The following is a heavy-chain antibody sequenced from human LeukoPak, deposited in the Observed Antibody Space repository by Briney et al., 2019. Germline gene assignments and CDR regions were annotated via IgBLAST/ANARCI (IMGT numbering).Heavy chain of an antibody. CDR1: GGSISSSNW. J-gene: IGHJ4*01. CDR2: IYHSGST. D-gene: IGHD1-14*01. Sequence: SETLSLTCAVSGGSISSSNWWSWVRQPPGKGLEWIGEIYHSGSTNYNPSLKSRVTISVDKSKNQFSLKLSSVTAADTAVYYCARVWPNRNSPYYFYFLGQGTLVTVSS. CDR3: ARVWPNRNSPYYFYF. V-gene: IGHV4-4*02.